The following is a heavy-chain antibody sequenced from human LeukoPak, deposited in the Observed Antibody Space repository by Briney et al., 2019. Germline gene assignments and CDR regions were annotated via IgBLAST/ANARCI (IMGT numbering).Heavy chain of an antibody. CDR3: ARDEGKPGSRRGLRGYSGSYSDY. D-gene: IGHD1-26*01. Sequence: PGASVKVSCKASGYTFTSYAMHWVRQAPGQRLEWMGWINAGNGNTKYSQKFQGRVTMTRDTSISTAYMELSRLRSDDTAVYYCARDEGKPGSRRGLRGYSGSYSDYWGQGTLVTVSS. J-gene: IGHJ4*02. V-gene: IGHV1-3*01. CDR1: GYTFTSYA. CDR2: INAGNGNT.